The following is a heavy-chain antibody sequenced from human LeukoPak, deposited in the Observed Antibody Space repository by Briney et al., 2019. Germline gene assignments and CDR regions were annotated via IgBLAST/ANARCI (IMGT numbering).Heavy chain of an antibody. V-gene: IGHV4-61*08. CDR2: IYYSGST. CDR1: GGSVSSGGFY. J-gene: IGHJ4*02. Sequence: SETLSLTCTVSGGSVSSGGFYWTWIRQPPGKGLEWIGYIYYSGSTNYIPSLRSRLTISVDTSKNQFSLKLSSVTAADTAVYYCAREDITGAASYFDYWGQGTLVTVSS. CDR3: AREDITGAASYFDY. D-gene: IGHD1-20*01.